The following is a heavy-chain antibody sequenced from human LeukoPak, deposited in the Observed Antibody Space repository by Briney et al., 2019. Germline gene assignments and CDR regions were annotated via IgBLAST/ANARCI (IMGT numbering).Heavy chain of an antibody. J-gene: IGHJ4*02. V-gene: IGHV3-21*01. CDR1: GFTFIRYR. D-gene: IGHD4-11*01. Sequence: GGSVRLSCPASGFTFIRYRMHWVRQAPGKGLEWVASINSRSSYIYYAHSVKGGFTISSDNANKSHYLHMNDLRAEDTAVYYCARDTGTYYSNYVGYFDYWGQGTLVTVSS. CDR2: INSRSSYI. CDR3: ARDTGTYYSNYVGYFDY.